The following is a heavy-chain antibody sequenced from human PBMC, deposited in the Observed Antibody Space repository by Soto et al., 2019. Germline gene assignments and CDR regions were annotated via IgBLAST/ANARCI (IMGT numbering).Heavy chain of an antibody. J-gene: IGHJ4*02. CDR3: TNLIRGFSYSPY. Sequence: EVQLVESGGGLVKPGGSLRLSCVASELTLSNAWMSWVRQAPGKGLEWVGRIKSKTEGGTPDYAAPVKGRFTLSRDDSKHTLCLQMNSLITEDTAVYYCTNLIRGFSYSPYGGQGTLVTVSS. CDR2: IKSKTEGGTP. D-gene: IGHD5-18*01. CDR1: ELTLSNAW. V-gene: IGHV3-15*01.